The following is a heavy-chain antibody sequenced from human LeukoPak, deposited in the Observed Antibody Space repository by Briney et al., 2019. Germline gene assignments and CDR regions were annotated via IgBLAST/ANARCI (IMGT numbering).Heavy chain of an antibody. CDR3: ARGDPENYYYYYMDV. J-gene: IGHJ6*03. CDR1: GFTFSSYA. D-gene: IGHD2-21*02. V-gene: IGHV3-30*04. Sequence: GGSLRLSCAASGFTFSSYAMHWVRQAPGKGLEWVAVISYDGSNEYYADSMKGRFTISRDNAKNSLYLQMNSLRAEDTAVYYCARGDPENYYYYYMDVWGKGTTVTVSS. CDR2: ISYDGSNE.